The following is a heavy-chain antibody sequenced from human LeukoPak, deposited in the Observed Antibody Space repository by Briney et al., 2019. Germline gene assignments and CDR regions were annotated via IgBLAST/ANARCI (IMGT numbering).Heavy chain of an antibody. CDR2: INSDGSST. CDR3: ARDRLGPATAILDY. Sequence: PGGSLRLSCAASGFTFSSYWMHWVRQAPGKGLVWVSRINSDGSSTSYADSVKGRFTISRDNAKNTLYLQMNSLRAEDTAMYYCARDRLGPATAILDYWGQGTLVTVSS. D-gene: IGHD2-2*02. V-gene: IGHV3-74*01. J-gene: IGHJ4*02. CDR1: GFTFSSYW.